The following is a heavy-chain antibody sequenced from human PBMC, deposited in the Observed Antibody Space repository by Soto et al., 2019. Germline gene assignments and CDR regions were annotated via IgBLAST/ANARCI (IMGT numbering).Heavy chain of an antibody. D-gene: IGHD6-6*01. Sequence: SQTLSLTCAISGDSVSSNSAAWNWIRQSPSRGLEWLGRTYYRSKWYNDYAVSVKSRIIINPDTSKNQFSLQLNSVTPEDTAVYYCARDGTESAEYSSSSPPYYYYGMDVWGQGTTVTVSS. V-gene: IGHV6-1*01. J-gene: IGHJ6*02. CDR1: GDSVSSNSAA. CDR3: ARDGTESAEYSSSSPPYYYYGMDV. CDR2: TYYRSKWYN.